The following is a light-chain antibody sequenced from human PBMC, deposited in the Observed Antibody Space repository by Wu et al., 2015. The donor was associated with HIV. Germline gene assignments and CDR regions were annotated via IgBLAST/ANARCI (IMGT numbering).Light chain of an antibody. CDR3: HLYSSAWT. J-gene: IGKJ1*01. V-gene: IGKV3-11*01. CDR1: QSVTYA. CDR2: DAS. Sequence: ETVLTQSPATLSFSPGERATLSCRASQSVTYALAWYQQKRGQPPRLLIYDASKRAAGIPDRFGGSGSGTDFTLTIRRLEPEDLAVYYCHLYSSAWTFGQGTKVEVK.